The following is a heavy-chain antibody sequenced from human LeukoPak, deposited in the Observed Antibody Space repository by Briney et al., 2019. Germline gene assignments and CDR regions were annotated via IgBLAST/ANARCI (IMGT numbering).Heavy chain of an antibody. CDR3: ARGEYGSNWPRPWFDP. Sequence: GESLNISCKGSGYSFTIYWIGWVRQMPGKGLEWMGIIYPGDSDTIYSPSFQGQVTISADKSISTAYPQWSSLKASDTAMYYCARGEYGSNWPRPWFDPWGQGTLVTVSS. CDR1: GYSFTIYW. J-gene: IGHJ5*02. D-gene: IGHD6-13*01. V-gene: IGHV5-51*01. CDR2: IYPGDSDT.